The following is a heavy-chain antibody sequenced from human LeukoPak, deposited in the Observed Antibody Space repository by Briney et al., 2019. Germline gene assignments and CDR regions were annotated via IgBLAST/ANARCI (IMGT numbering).Heavy chain of an antibody. D-gene: IGHD3-22*01. Sequence: TGGSLRLSCAASGFTFSNYSMNWVRQAPGKGLEWVSYISSSSSYIYYAGSVEGRFTISRDNAKNSLYLQMNSLRAEDTAVYYCASGRRAFYYDTSGYSPLVYWGQGTLVTVSS. CDR3: ASGRRAFYYDTSGYSPLVY. CDR2: ISSSSSYI. CDR1: GFTFSNYS. V-gene: IGHV3-21*01. J-gene: IGHJ4*02.